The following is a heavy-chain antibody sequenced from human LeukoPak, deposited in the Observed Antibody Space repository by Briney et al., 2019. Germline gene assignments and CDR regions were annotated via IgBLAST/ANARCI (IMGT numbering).Heavy chain of an antibody. CDR3: AKDIGECRELSAGCGSFDI. CDR1: SSGGYY. V-gene: IGHV3-9*01. Sequence: SSGGYYWSWIRQPPGKGLEWVSGISWNSGSIGCADSVKGRFTISRDNAKNSLYLQMNSLRAEDTALYYCAKDIGECRELSAGCGSFDIWGQGTMVTVSS. J-gene: IGHJ3*02. D-gene: IGHD3-16*02. CDR2: ISWNSGSI.